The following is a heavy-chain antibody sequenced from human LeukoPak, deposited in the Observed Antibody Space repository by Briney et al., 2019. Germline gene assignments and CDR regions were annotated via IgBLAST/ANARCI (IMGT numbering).Heavy chain of an antibody. Sequence: SETLSLTCAVYGGSFTGYYWSWIRQPPGKGLEWIGEIDQSGSTNYNPSLKSRVTISVDTSKNQFSLKLSSVTAADTAVYYCAREVQYQLLQVGYYYYYYYMDVWGKGTTVTVSS. CDR2: IDQSGST. J-gene: IGHJ6*03. V-gene: IGHV4-34*01. CDR3: AREVQYQLLQVGYYYYYYYMDV. D-gene: IGHD2-2*01. CDR1: GGSFTGYY.